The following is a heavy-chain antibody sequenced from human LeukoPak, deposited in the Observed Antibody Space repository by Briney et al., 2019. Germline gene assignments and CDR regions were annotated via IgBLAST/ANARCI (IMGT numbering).Heavy chain of an antibody. CDR3: TTGIDDAFDI. CDR2: IKSKTDGGTT. CDR1: GITFGDYA. V-gene: IGHV3-15*01. Sequence: GGSLSLSCTASGITFGDYAMSWVRQAPGKGLEWVGCIKSKTDGGTTDYAAPVKGRFTISRDDSKNTLYLQMNSLKTEDTAVYYCTTGIDDAFDIWGQGTMVTVSS. J-gene: IGHJ3*02. D-gene: IGHD2/OR15-2a*01.